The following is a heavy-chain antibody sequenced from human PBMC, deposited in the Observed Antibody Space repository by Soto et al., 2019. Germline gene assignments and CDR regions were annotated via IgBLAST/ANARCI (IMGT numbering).Heavy chain of an antibody. CDR2: IYYSGST. Sequence: SETLSLTCTVSGGSISSSSYYWGWIRQPPGKGLEWIGSIYYSGSTYYNPSLKSRVTISVDTSKNQFSLKLSSVTAADTAVYYCAVVVPAGLFDYWGQGTLVTVSS. J-gene: IGHJ4*02. D-gene: IGHD2-2*01. V-gene: IGHV4-39*01. CDR1: GGSISSSSYY. CDR3: AVVVPAGLFDY.